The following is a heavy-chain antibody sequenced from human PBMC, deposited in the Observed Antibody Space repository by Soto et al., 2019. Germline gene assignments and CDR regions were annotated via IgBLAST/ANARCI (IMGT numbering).Heavy chain of an antibody. D-gene: IGHD2-15*01. CDR1: GYTFTTYG. CDR2: ISAYNGNT. CDR3: ARDRIVVVVAAPDAFDI. J-gene: IGHJ3*02. V-gene: IGHV1-18*01. Sequence: QVQLVQSGAEGKKPGASVKVSCKASGYTFTTYGITWVRQAPGQGLEWMGWISAYNGNTNYAQKLQGRVTMTTDTSTSTAYMELRSLRSDDTAVYYCARDRIVVVVAAPDAFDIWGQGTMVTVSS.